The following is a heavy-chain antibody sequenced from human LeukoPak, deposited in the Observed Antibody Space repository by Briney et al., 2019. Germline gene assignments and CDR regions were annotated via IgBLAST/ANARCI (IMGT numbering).Heavy chain of an antibody. V-gene: IGHV3-30*02. CDR3: AKDANFAYYYDSSGYYWGYFDY. J-gene: IGHJ4*02. CDR1: GFTFSSYG. Sequence: HSGGSLRLSCAASGFTFSSYGMHWVRQAPGKGLEWVAFIRYDGSNKYYADSVKGRFTISRDNSKNTLYLQMNSLRAEDTAVYYCAKDANFAYYYDSSGYYWGYFDYWGQGTLVTVSS. D-gene: IGHD3-22*01. CDR2: IRYDGSNK.